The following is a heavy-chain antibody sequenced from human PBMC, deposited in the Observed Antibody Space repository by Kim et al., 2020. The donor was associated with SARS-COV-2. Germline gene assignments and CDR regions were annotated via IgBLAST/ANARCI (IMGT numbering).Heavy chain of an antibody. D-gene: IGHD3-9*01. Sequence: GGSLRLSCAASGFTFSSYAMSWVRQAPGKGLEWVSAISGSGGSTYYADSVKGRFTISRDNSKNTLYLQMNSLRAEDTAVYYCAKDPDYDILTGHPTDYWGQGTLVTVSS. CDR1: GFTFSSYA. CDR2: ISGSGGST. J-gene: IGHJ4*02. CDR3: AKDPDYDILTGHPTDY. V-gene: IGHV3-23*01.